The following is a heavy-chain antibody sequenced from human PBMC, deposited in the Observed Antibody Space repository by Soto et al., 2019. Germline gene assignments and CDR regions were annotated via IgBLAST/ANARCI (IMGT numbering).Heavy chain of an antibody. CDR1: GYIFNRHS. Sequence: ASVKVSCKAAGYIFNRHSISWVRQAPGQGLEWVGWSGAYNGDTMYAQNFQGRVTLTTETSTSTAYMELKSLRSVDTAVYYCARDPSNTSGRLPYFDYRG. J-gene: IGHJ4*01. CDR2: SGAYNGDT. D-gene: IGHD6-19*01. CDR3: ARDPSNTSGRLPYFDY. V-gene: IGHV1-18*01.